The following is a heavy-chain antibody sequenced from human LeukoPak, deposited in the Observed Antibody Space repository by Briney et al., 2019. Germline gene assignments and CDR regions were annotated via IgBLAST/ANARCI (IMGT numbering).Heavy chain of an antibody. D-gene: IGHD3-10*01. Sequence: GSLRLSCAASGFTFSSNCMSWVRQAPGKGLEWVSVIYSGGSTYYADSVKGRFTISRDNSKNTLYLQMNSLRAEDTAVYYCARGAGSGRDYYYGMDVWGQGTTVTVSS. CDR2: IYSGGST. CDR1: GFTFSSNC. CDR3: ARGAGSGRDYYYGMDV. J-gene: IGHJ6*02. V-gene: IGHV3-53*01.